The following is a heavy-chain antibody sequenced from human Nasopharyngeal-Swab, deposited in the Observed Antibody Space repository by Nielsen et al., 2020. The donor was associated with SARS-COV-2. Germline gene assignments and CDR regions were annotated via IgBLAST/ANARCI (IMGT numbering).Heavy chain of an antibody. Sequence: SETLSLTCTVSGASVSSGTYYWSWIRQPPGKGLEWIGYIYYSGNTHYNPSLESRVTMSVDTSNNQFSLILSSVTAADTAVYYCARDRGDLRKYYFDYWGRGTLVTVSS. CDR1: GASVSSGTYY. V-gene: IGHV4-61*01. J-gene: IGHJ4*02. CDR2: IYYSGNT. D-gene: IGHD3-10*01. CDR3: ARDRGDLRKYYFDY.